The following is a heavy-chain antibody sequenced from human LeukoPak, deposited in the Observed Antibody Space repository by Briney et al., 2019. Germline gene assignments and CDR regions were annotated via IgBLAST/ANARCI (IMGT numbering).Heavy chain of an antibody. D-gene: IGHD3-22*01. CDR3: ARDGDSSGLLDY. J-gene: IGHJ4*02. CDR1: GFTVSSNY. CDR2: IYSGGST. V-gene: IGHV3-66*01. Sequence: GGSLGLSCAASGFTVSSNYMSWVRQAPGKGLEWVSVIYSGGSTYYADSVKGRFTISRDNSKNTLYLQMNSLRAEDTAVYYCARDGDSSGLLDYWGQGTLVTVSS.